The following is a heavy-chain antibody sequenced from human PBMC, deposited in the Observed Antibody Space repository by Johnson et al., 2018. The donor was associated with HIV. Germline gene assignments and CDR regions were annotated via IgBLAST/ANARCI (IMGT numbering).Heavy chain of an antibody. J-gene: IGHJ3*02. D-gene: IGHD6-13*01. V-gene: IGHV3-66*02. CDR1: GFTVSSNY. CDR3: ARVGQLARTHAFDI. Sequence: VQLVESGGVVVQPGGSLRLSCETSGFTVSSNYMNWVRQAPGKGLEWVSGIYSGGSTYYADSVKGRITSSRGNSKNTVYLQMNSLRAEDTAVYYCARVGQLARTHAFDIWGQGTMVTVSS. CDR2: IYSGGST.